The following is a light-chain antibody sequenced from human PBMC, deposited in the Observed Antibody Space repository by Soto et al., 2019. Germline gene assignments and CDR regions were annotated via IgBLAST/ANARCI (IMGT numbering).Light chain of an antibody. CDR3: CSYTSSSPHYV. CDR2: EVS. V-gene: IGLV2-14*01. CDR1: SSDVGGYNY. J-gene: IGLJ1*01. Sequence: QSVLTQPASVSGSPGQSITISCTGTSSDVGGYNYVSWYQQHPGKAPKLMIYEVSNRPSGVSNRFSGSKSGNTASLTISGLQAGDEADYYCCSYTSSSPHYVCGTGTKVTVL.